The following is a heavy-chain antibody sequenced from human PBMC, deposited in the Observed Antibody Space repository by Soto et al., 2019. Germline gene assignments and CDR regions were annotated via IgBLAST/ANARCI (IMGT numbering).Heavy chain of an antibody. Sequence: QVRLQESGPRLVKSSQTLSLTCTVSGDSISRGGDYWTWIRQHPGKGLEWIGYSYFTGNTYTNPTLKSRASILVDTSKNQFSLKLTSVTAADTAVYYCARGGGIVAAINFHGLDVWGQGTTVTVSS. CDR2: SYFTGNT. CDR3: ARGGGIVAAINFHGLDV. V-gene: IGHV4-31*03. J-gene: IGHJ6*02. D-gene: IGHD1-26*01. CDR1: GDSISRGGDY.